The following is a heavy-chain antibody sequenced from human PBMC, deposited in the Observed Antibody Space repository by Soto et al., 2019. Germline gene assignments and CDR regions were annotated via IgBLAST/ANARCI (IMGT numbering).Heavy chain of an antibody. D-gene: IGHD6-13*01. CDR1: GYSFTSYW. Sequence: GESLKISCKGSGYSFTSYWIGWVRQMPGKGLEWMGIIYPGDSDTRYSPSFQGQVTISADKSNSTAYLQWSSMKASDTAMYYYARMGSTLTGIAAAGTPRRPIYYYYGMDVWGQGTTVTVSS. V-gene: IGHV5-51*01. CDR2: IYPGDSDT. J-gene: IGHJ6*02. CDR3: ARMGSTLTGIAAAGTPRRPIYYYYGMDV.